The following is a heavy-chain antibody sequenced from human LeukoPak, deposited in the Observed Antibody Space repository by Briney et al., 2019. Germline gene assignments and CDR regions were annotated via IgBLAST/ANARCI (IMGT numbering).Heavy chain of an antibody. CDR3: AKEGTPQVSTWYDL. Sequence: GGSLRLSCAASGFTFNTYGMHWVRQAPGKGLEWVALIYYDGSHKYYADSVKGRFTISRDNSKNTVYLQMNSLRAEDTAVYYCAKEGTPQVSTWYDLWGQGTQVIVSS. V-gene: IGHV3-33*06. D-gene: IGHD3-10*01. J-gene: IGHJ5*02. CDR1: GFTFNTYG. CDR2: IYYDGSHK.